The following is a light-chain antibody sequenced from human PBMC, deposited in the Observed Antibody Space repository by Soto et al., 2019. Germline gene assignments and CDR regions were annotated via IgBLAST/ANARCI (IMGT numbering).Light chain of an antibody. Sequence: SALTQPASVSGSPGQSITISCTGTSSDVGGYNYVSWYQQHPGKAPKLMIYDVSNRPSGVSNRFSGSKSGNTASLTISGLQAEDEADYYCSSYTSSSTRVFGGGTQLTVL. CDR2: DVS. CDR3: SSYTSSSTRV. CDR1: SSDVGGYNY. J-gene: IGLJ2*01. V-gene: IGLV2-14*01.